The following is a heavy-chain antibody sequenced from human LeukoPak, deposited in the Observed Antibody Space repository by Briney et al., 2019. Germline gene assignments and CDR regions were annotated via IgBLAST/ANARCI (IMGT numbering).Heavy chain of an antibody. Sequence: ASVLGSCTASEYIFTGYYMHWVRQAPGQGLEWMGRINPNNGATNYAQKFQGRVTITGDTSISTAYMELSSLRSDDTAVYYCTRESGSYHGNDYWGQGTLVTVSS. CDR2: INPNNGAT. J-gene: IGHJ4*02. V-gene: IGHV1-2*06. D-gene: IGHD1-26*01. CDR3: TRESGSYHGNDY. CDR1: EYIFTGYY.